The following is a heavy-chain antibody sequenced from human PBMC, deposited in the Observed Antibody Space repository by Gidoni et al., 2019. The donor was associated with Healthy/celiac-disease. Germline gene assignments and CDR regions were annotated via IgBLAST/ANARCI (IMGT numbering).Heavy chain of an antibody. Sequence: QVQLQQWGAGLLKPSETLSLTCAVSGGSCSGYYWSWISQPPGKGLEWIGEINHSGRTHYTPSLKSRVTISVDTSKNQFSLKLSSVTAADTAVYYCARGRVFYDSSGYRHYFDYWGQGTLVTVSS. CDR2: INHSGRT. CDR3: ARGRVFYDSSGYRHYFDY. V-gene: IGHV4-34*01. J-gene: IGHJ4*02. CDR1: GGSCSGYY. D-gene: IGHD3-22*01.